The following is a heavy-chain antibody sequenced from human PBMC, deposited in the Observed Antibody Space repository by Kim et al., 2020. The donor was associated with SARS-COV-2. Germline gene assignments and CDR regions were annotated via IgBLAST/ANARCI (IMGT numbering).Heavy chain of an antibody. D-gene: IGHD1-26*01. Sequence: SETLSLTCSVSDDSITTYYWSWVRQPPDKGLEWIAHMSYSGDTNYNPSLRSRVTISIDPSKNQVSLKLTSVTAADTAMYYSVRDSQDRGAYFDD. CDR2: MSYSGDT. CDR1: DDSITTYY. V-gene: IGHV4-59*13. CDR3: VRDSQDRGAYFDD. J-gene: IGHJ4*01.